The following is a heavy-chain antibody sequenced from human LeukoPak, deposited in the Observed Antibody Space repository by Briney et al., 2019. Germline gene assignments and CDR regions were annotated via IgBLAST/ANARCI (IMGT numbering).Heavy chain of an antibody. J-gene: IGHJ6*02. D-gene: IGHD6-19*01. CDR1: GGTFSSYA. CDR3: ASSAVVEVAGSRYYYYYGMDV. CDR2: IIPIFGTA. Sequence: ASVTVSCTASGGTFSSYAISWVRQAPGQGLEWMGGIIPIFGTANYAQKFQGRVTITADESTSTAYMELSSLRSEDTAVYYCASSAVVEVAGSRYYYYYGMDVWGQGTTVTVSS. V-gene: IGHV1-69*13.